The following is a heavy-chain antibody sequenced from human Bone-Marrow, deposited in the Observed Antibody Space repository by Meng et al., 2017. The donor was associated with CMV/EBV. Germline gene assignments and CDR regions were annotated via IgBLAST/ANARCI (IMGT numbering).Heavy chain of an antibody. V-gene: IGHV4-30-4*02. CDR3: ARVQTERGRGSNWFDP. D-gene: IGHD3-16*01. J-gene: IGHJ5*02. CDR2: IYYSGST. CDR1: GGSISSGDYY. Sequence: SETLSLTCTVSGGSISSGDYYWSWIRQPPGKGLEWIGYIYYSGSTYYNPSLKSRVTISVDTSKNQFSLKLSSVTAADTAVYYCARVQTERGRGSNWFDPWGQGTLVTVSS.